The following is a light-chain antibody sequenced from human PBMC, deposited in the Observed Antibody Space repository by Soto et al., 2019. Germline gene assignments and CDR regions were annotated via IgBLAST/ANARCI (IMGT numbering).Light chain of an antibody. V-gene: IGKV1-5*01. CDR3: QQYKSYSRM. J-gene: IGKJ1*01. CDR2: DGS. Sequence: DIQMTQSPSTLSASVGDRATITCRASQSISRLLAWYQQKPGKAPKLLIFDGSTLKTGVPSRFSGSGSGTEFTLTIGSLQPDDFATYYCQQYKSYSRMFGQGTKVDIK. CDR1: QSISRL.